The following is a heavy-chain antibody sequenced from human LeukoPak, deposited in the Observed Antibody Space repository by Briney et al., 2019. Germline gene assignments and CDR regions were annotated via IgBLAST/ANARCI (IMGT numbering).Heavy chain of an antibody. V-gene: IGHV3-74*01. CDR2: INNDGSSI. CDR3: ARGGGYSGPIGVDY. Sequence: QPGGSLRLSCAASGFTFSRYWMHWVRQAPGKGLVWVSRINNDGSSIRYADSVRGRFTISRDNAKNTLYLRMNSLRGDDTAVYYCARGGGYSGPIGVDYWGQGTLVTVSS. CDR1: GFTFSRYW. D-gene: IGHD5-12*01. J-gene: IGHJ4*02.